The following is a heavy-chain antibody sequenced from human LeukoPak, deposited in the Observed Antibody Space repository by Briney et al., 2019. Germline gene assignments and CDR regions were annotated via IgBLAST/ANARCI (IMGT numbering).Heavy chain of an antibody. V-gene: IGHV4-34*01. J-gene: IGHJ4*02. Sequence: SSETLSLTCAVYGGSFSGYYWSWIRQPPGKGLEWIGEINHSGSTNYNPSLKSRVTISVDTSKNQFSLRLTSVTAADTAVYYCVRTNPWDLTYYFDYWGQGTLVTVSS. D-gene: IGHD1-14*01. CDR1: GGSFSGYY. CDR3: VRTNPWDLTYYFDY. CDR2: INHSGST.